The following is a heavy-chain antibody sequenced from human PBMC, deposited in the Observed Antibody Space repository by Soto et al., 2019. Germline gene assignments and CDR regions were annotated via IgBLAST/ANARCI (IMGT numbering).Heavy chain of an antibody. CDR2: INAGNGNT. D-gene: IGHD1-20*01. CDR3: AKTAIPTGITGTTRLSWFDP. Sequence: ASVKVSCKASGYTFTSYAMHWVRQAPGQRLEWMGWINAGNGNTKYSQKIQGRVTITRDTSASTAYMELNSLRAEDTAVYYCAKTAIPTGITGTTRLSWFDPWGQGTLVTVSS. J-gene: IGHJ5*02. CDR1: GYTFTSYA. V-gene: IGHV1-3*01.